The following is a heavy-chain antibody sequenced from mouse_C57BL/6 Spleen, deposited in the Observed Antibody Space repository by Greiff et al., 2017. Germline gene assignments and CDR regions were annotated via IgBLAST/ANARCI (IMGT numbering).Heavy chain of an antibody. V-gene: IGHV1-61*01. CDR1: GYTFTSYW. D-gene: IGHD2-1*01. J-gene: IGHJ4*01. CDR3: ARGGNYEAMDY. Sequence: VQLQQPGAELVRPGSSVKLSCKASGYTFTSYWMAWVKQRPGQGLEWIGNIYPSDSETHYNQKFKDKATLTVDKSSSTAYMQLSSLTSEDSAVYYCARGGNYEAMDYWGQGTSVTVAS. CDR2: IYPSDSET.